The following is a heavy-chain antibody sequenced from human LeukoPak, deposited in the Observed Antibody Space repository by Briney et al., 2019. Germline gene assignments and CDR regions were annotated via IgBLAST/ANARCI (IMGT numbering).Heavy chain of an antibody. CDR2: MDYSGST. D-gene: IGHD3-9*01. CDR1: GGSISSSSFY. V-gene: IGHV4-39*01. Sequence: SETLSLTCTVSGGSISSSSFYWGWIRQPPGKELEWIASMDYSGSTYHKPSLKSRVTISIDMSKNQFSLKLSSVTAADTAVFYCARSPYDILTGYYNWYFDYWGQGTLVTAS. CDR3: ARSPYDILTGYYNWYFDY. J-gene: IGHJ4*02.